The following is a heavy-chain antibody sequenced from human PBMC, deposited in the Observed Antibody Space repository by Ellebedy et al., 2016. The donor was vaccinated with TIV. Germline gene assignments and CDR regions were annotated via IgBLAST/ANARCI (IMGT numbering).Heavy chain of an antibody. CDR3: ARDLGRGYGSDSYYKK. V-gene: IGHV4-59*01. Sequence: MPSETLSLTCNVSGGSLSRYYWSWIRQLLGKGLDWIAYNNYSGSTNYNPSLKSRVSISVDTFKSQFSLSLRSVTAADTAMYYCARDLGRGYGSDSYYKKWGQGTLVTVSS. CDR1: GGSLSRYY. J-gene: IGHJ4*02. D-gene: IGHD3-10*01. CDR2: NNYSGST.